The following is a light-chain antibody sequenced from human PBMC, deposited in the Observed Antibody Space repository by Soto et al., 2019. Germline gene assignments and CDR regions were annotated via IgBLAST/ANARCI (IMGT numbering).Light chain of an antibody. Sequence: QSALAKPASVTGSPGQSITISCTRTSSDVGSYNLVSWYQQHPGKAPKLIIYDVSSRPSGVSNRFSGSKSGNTASLTISGLQAEDEADYYCSSHTSSSTPYVFGTGTKVTVL. CDR2: DVS. CDR3: SSHTSSSTPYV. J-gene: IGLJ1*01. CDR1: SSDVGSYNL. V-gene: IGLV2-14*02.